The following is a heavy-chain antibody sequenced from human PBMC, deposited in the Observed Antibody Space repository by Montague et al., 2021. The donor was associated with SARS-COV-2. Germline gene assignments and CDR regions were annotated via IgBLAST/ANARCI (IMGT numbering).Heavy chain of an antibody. CDR2: INHSGST. CDR1: GGSFSGYY. CDR3: ARGRRILLWFGELLSGGDYYGMDV. Sequence: SETLSLTCAVYGGSFSGYYWSWIRQPPGKGLEWIGEINHSGSTNXXPSLKSRVTISVDTSKNQFSLKLSSATAADTAVYYCARGRRILLWFGELLSGGDYYGMDVWGQGTTVTVSS. D-gene: IGHD3-10*01. J-gene: IGHJ6*02. V-gene: IGHV4-34*01.